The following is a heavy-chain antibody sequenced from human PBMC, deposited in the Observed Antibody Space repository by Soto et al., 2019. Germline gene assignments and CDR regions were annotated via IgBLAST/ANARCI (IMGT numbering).Heavy chain of an antibody. J-gene: IGHJ3*02. CDR3: AKGGSSSWLRDGLHI. V-gene: IGHV3-9*01. CDR1: GFSFDNFD. Sequence: EVQLVESGGGIVEPGRSLRLSCEASGFSFDNFDMHWVRPAPGRGLVWVSSISSNSGNIGYADSVKGRFTISRDNAKNSLYLEMNSLRVEDTALYYCAKGGSSSWLRDGLHIWGQGTMVTASS. D-gene: IGHD6-19*01. CDR2: ISSNSGNI.